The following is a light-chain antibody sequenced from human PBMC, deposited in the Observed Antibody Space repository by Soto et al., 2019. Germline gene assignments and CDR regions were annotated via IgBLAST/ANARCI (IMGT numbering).Light chain of an antibody. Sequence: DIQMTQSPSTLSASVGDRVTITCRASQSINSWLAWYQQKPGKAPNLLIYEASSLESGVPSRFSGGESGTEFTLTISSLQPDDFATYYCQQYKSYPITFGGGTKVEIK. CDR3: QQYKSYPIT. V-gene: IGKV1-5*03. J-gene: IGKJ4*01. CDR1: QSINSW. CDR2: EAS.